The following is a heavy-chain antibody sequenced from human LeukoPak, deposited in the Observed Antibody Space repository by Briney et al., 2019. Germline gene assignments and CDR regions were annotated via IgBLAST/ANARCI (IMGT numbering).Heavy chain of an antibody. CDR2: IHRDGGEK. J-gene: IGHJ3*02. CDR1: GFTFSSYW. CDR3: ARVAGLSDAFDI. V-gene: IGHV3-7*01. D-gene: IGHD2-15*01. Sequence: GGSLRLSCAASGFTFSSYWMSWVRQAPGKGLEWVANIHRDGGEKYYVDSVKGRFAVSRDNAKNLLSLQMESLRSEDTAVYYCARVAGLSDAFDIWGQGTMVTVSS.